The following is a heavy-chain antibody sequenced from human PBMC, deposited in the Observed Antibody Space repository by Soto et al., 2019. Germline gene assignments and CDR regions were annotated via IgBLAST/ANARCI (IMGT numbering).Heavy chain of an antibody. V-gene: IGHV3-23*01. D-gene: IGHD6-19*01. CDR3: AKAGIAVAGTSARDYFDY. J-gene: IGHJ4*02. CDR1: GFTFSSYA. Sequence: GGSLRLSCAASGFTFSSYAMSWVRQAPGKGLEWVSAISGSGGSTYYADSVKGRFTISRDNSKNTLYLQMNSLRAEDTAVYYCAKAGIAVAGTSARDYFDYWGQGTLVTVSS. CDR2: ISGSGGST.